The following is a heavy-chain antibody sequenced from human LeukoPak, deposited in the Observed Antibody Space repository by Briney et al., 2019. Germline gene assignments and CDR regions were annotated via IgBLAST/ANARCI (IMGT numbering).Heavy chain of an antibody. V-gene: IGHV1-2*02. CDR3: ARSWYYYDSQGLSSAFDI. Sequence: GASVKVSCKASGYTFTNYDINWVRQAPGQGLEWMGWINPNSGGTNYAQKFQGRVTMTRDTSISTAYMELSRLRSDDTAVYYCARSWYYYDSQGLSSAFDIWGQGTMVTVSS. CDR2: INPNSGGT. J-gene: IGHJ3*02. CDR1: GYTFTNYD. D-gene: IGHD3-22*01.